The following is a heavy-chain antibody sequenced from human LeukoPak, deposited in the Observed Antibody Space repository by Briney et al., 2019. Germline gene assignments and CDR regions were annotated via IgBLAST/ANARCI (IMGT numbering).Heavy chain of an antibody. D-gene: IGHD6-13*01. J-gene: IGHJ5*02. CDR3: ARDGVIAAADPGIWFDP. Sequence: SETLSLTCTVSGGSINSYFWSWIRQPAGKGLEWIGRIYTDGSTNYNPSLKSRVTMSVDRPENQFSLKLSSVTAADTAVYYCARDGVIAAADPGIWFDPWGQGTLVTVSS. V-gene: IGHV4-4*07. CDR2: IYTDGST. CDR1: GGSINSYF.